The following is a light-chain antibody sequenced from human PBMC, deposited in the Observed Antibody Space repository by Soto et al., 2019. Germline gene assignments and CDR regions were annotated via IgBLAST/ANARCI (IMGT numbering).Light chain of an antibody. CDR3: KSYDSSLSGYV. Sequence: QSVLTQPPSVSGAPGQRVTISCTGSSSNIGAGYDVHWYQQLPGTAPKLLIYGNSNRPSWVPDGFSGSKSGTSASLAITGLQDEDEADYYCKSYDSSLSGYVFGTGNKLTVL. CDR1: SSNIGAGYD. V-gene: IGLV1-40*01. J-gene: IGLJ1*01. CDR2: GNS.